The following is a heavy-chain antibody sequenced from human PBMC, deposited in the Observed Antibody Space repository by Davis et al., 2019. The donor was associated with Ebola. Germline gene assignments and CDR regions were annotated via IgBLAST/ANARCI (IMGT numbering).Heavy chain of an antibody. Sequence: SETLSLTCTVSGCSISSYYWSWIRQPPGKGLEWIGYIYYSGSTNYNPSLKSRVTISVDTSKNQFSLKLSSVTAADTAVYYCARLGGYCSSTSCSDYYYYGMDVWGQGTTVTVSS. CDR2: IYYSGST. D-gene: IGHD2-2*01. CDR1: GCSISSYY. CDR3: ARLGGYCSSTSCSDYYYYGMDV. J-gene: IGHJ6*02. V-gene: IGHV4-59*08.